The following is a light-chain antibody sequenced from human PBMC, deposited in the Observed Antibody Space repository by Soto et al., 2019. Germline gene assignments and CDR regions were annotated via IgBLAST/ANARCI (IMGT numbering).Light chain of an antibody. Sequence: SYELTQPPSVSVAPGQKARITCGANNIRSKSVHWYRQKPGQAPVLVVYDDYARPSGIPDRFSGSNSGNTATLIINRVEAGDEADYYCQVWDSSSLQYVFGTGTKLTVL. CDR2: DDY. CDR1: NIRSKS. V-gene: IGLV3-21*02. J-gene: IGLJ1*01. CDR3: QVWDSSSLQYV.